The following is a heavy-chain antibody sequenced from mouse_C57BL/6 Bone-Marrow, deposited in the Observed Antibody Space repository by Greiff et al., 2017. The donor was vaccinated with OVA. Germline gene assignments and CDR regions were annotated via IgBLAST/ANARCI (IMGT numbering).Heavy chain of an antibody. D-gene: IGHD2-10*01. CDR3: ARLGGLLPDY. V-gene: IGHV1-63*01. J-gene: IGHJ2*01. CDR1: GYTFTNYW. Sequence: VQLQESGAELVRPGTSVKMSCKASGYTFTNYWIGWAKQRPGHGLEWIGDIYPGGGYTNYNEKFKGKATLTADKSSSTAYMQFSSLTSEDSAIYYCARLGGLLPDYWGQGTTLTVSS. CDR2: IYPGGGYT.